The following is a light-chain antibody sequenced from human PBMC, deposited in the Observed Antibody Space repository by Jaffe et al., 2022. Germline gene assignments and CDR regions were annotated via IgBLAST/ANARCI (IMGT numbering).Light chain of an antibody. Sequence: DIVMTQSPDSLAVSLGERATINCKSSQSVLSNSDNRNYLVWYQQKLGQPPKLLISWASTRESGVPDRFSGSGSGTNFTLTISSLQAEDVAVYYCQQCYSAPLTFGGGTKVVIK. J-gene: IGKJ4*01. CDR1: QSVLSNSDNRNY. CDR3: QQCYSAPLT. V-gene: IGKV4-1*01. CDR2: WAS.